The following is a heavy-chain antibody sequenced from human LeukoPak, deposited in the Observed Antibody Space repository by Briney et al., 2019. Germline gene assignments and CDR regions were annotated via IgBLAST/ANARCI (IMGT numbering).Heavy chain of an antibody. J-gene: IGHJ5*02. CDR1: GGSISSGFYY. V-gene: IGHV4-39*01. CDR3: ATHPKSCTRGIFITGKACWFDP. Sequence: SETLSFTCTVSGGSISSGFYYWGWIRQPPGKGLEWIGSIYYSGTTYYNPSLKSRVTISVDTSRNQFSLKLSSVTAADTAVYYCATHPKSCTRGIFITGKACWFDPWGQGTLVTVSS. D-gene: IGHD3-10*01. CDR2: IYYSGTT.